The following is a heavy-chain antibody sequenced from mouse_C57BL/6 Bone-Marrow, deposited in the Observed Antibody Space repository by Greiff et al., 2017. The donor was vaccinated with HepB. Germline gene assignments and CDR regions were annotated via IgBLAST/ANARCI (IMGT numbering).Heavy chain of an antibody. Sequence: DVQLVESGGDLVKPGGSLKLSCAASGFTFSSYGMSWVRQTPDKRLEWVATISSGGSYTYYPDSVKGRFTISRDNAKNTLYLQMSSLKSEDTAMYYCARHAVRRRNAMDYWGQGTSVTVSS. CDR2: ISSGGSYT. CDR3: ARHAVRRRNAMDY. CDR1: GFTFSSYG. D-gene: IGHD2-14*01. J-gene: IGHJ4*01. V-gene: IGHV5-6*01.